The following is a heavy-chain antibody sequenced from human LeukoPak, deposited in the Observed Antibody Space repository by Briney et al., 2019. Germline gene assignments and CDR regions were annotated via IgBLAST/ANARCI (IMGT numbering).Heavy chain of an antibody. CDR1: GFSFSYAW. J-gene: IGHJ4*02. CDR3: TTRSPARYCSDGACYSSADY. CDR2: IRSKADGGTP. Sequence: GSLRLSCAASGFSFSYAWMNWVRQAPGKGLEWVGHIRSKADGGTPDYIAPVKGRFTISRDDSKDTLYLQMNSLNTEDTAMYYCTTRSPARYCSDGACYSSADYWGQGTLVTVSS. D-gene: IGHD2-15*01. V-gene: IGHV3-15*07.